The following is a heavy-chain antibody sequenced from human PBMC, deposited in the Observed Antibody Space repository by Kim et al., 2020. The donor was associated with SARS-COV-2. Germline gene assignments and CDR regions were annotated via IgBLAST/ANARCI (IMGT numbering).Heavy chain of an antibody. CDR2: IYYSGST. CDR1: GGSISSSSYY. Sequence: SETLSLTCTVSGGSISSSSYYWGWIRQPPGKGLEWIGSIYYSGSTYYNPSLKSRVTISVDTSKNQFSLKLSSVTAADTAVYYCARHRKEELRYFDHIRARGAFDIWGQGTMVTVSS. D-gene: IGHD3-9*01. V-gene: IGHV4-39*01. J-gene: IGHJ3*02. CDR3: ARHRKEELRYFDHIRARGAFDI.